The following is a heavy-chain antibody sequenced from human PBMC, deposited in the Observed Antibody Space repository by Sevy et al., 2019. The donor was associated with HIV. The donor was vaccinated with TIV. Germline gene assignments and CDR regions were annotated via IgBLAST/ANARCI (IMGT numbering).Heavy chain of an antibody. V-gene: IGHV3-11*01. CDR1: GFTFSDYY. J-gene: IGHJ5*02. CDR3: ARERPFYGSGSYALGWFDP. CDR2: ISSSGSTI. D-gene: IGHD3-10*01. Sequence: GGSLRLSCAASGFTFSDYYMSWIRQAPGKGLEWVSCISSSGSTIYYADSVKGRFTISRDNAKNSLYLQMNSLRAEDTAVYYCARERPFYGSGSYALGWFDPWAREPWSPSPQ.